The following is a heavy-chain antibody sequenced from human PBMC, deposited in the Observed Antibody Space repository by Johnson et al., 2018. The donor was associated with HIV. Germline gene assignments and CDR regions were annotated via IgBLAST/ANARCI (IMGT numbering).Heavy chain of an antibody. CDR2: IRYDGSNK. CDR3: VKDTGGNSGSDAFDI. Sequence: QVQLVESGGGVVQPGGSLRLSCAASGFTFSSYGMHWVRQAPGKGLEWVAFIRYDGSNKYYADSVKGRFTISRDNSKSTLYLQMNSLKTEDTALYYCVKDTGGNSGSDAFDIWGQGTLVTVSS. D-gene: IGHD4-23*01. V-gene: IGHV3-30*02. J-gene: IGHJ3*02. CDR1: GFTFSSYG.